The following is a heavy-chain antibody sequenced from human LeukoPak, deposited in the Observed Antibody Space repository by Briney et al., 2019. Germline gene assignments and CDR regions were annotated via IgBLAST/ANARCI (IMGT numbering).Heavy chain of an antibody. V-gene: IGHV3-72*01. CDR1: GFTFSAHY. CDR3: AKAFCSEKQCTLGP. CDR2: IREKVNSYTT. D-gene: IGHD3-3*01. J-gene: IGHJ5*02. Sequence: GGSLRLSCAASGFTFSAHYMDWVRQAPGKGLEWVGRIREKVNSYTTVYAASVKGRFTISRDDSTNSVFLQMNSLKTEDTAVYYCAKAFCSEKQCTLGPWGQGTLVSVSS.